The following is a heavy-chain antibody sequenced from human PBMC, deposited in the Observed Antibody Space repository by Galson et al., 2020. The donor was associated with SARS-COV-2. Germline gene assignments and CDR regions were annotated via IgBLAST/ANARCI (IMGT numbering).Heavy chain of an antibody. CDR2: IYPSDSNT. V-gene: IGHV5-51*01. CDR1: GYSFPIYW. J-gene: IGHJ5*02. D-gene: IGHD6-13*01. Sequence: GESLKISCKASGYSFPIYWIAWVRQMPGKGLEWMGMIYPSDSNTKYSPSFQGQVTISVDKSTTTAYLQWSSLKASDTGIYYCARDWGATAGGNEGWFDPWGQGTLVTVSS. CDR3: ARDWGATAGGNEGWFDP.